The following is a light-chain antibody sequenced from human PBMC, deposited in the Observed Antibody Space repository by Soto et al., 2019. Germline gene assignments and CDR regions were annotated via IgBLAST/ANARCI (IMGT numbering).Light chain of an antibody. V-gene: IGKV1-33*01. J-gene: IGKJ5*01. Sequence: DIQMTQSPPSLSTSVGDRVTITCQASHDISNYLNWFQQRPGKAPKLLIYDASKLETGVPSRFSGSGSGTEFTCRNSSLQPEDISAYYGHLYDKVSITFGQGTRLESK. CDR3: HLYDKVSIT. CDR1: HDISNY. CDR2: DAS.